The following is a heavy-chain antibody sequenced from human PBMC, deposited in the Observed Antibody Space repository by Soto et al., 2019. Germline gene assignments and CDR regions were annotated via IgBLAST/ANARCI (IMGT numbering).Heavy chain of an antibody. V-gene: IGHV1-69*01. CDR3: ARDAPERGAVVRPTGAYYFDY. J-gene: IGHJ4*02. D-gene: IGHD6-19*01. CDR2: IIPIFGTA. CDR1: GGTFSSYA. Sequence: QVQLVQSGAEVKKPGSSVKVSCEASGGTFSSYAISWVRQAPGQGLEWMGGIIPIFGTANYAQKFQGRVTITADESTSTAYMELSSLRSEDTAVYYCARDAPERGAVVRPTGAYYFDYWGQGTLVTVSS.